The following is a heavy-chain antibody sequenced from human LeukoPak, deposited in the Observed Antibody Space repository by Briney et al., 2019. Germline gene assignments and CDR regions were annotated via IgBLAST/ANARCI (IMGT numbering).Heavy chain of an antibody. CDR2: MNPNSGNT. V-gene: IGHV1-8*01. Sequence: GASVKVSCKASGYTFTSYDINWVRQATGQGLEWMGWMNPNSGNTGYAQKFQGRVTMTRNTSISTAYMELSSLRSEDTAVYYCARGSGWKNYYYYYYMDVWAKGPRSPSP. D-gene: IGHD6-19*01. J-gene: IGHJ6*03. CDR1: GYTFTSYD. CDR3: ARGSGWKNYYYYYYMDV.